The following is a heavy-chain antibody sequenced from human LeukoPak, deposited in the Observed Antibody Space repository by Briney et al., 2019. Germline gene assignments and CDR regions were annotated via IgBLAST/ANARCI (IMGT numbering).Heavy chain of an antibody. CDR2: ISAYNGNT. D-gene: IGHD2-2*01. CDR3: ATAGYCSSTSCYNFDP. J-gene: IGHJ5*02. V-gene: IGHV1-18*01. CDR1: GYTFTSYG. Sequence: ASVKVSCKASGYTFTSYGISWVRQAPGQGLEWMGWISAYNGNTNYAQKLQGRVTMTTDTSTSTAYMELRSLRSDDTAVYYCATAGYCSSTSCYNFDPWGQGTLVTVSS.